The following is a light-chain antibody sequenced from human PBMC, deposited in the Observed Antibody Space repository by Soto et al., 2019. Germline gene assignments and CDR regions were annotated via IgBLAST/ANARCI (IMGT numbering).Light chain of an antibody. Sequence: QSALTQPPSASGSPGQSVTISCTGTSSDVGGYDYVSWYQQHPGKAPKLMIYELTIRTSGVSDTFYGSKSGNTDSLTVSGLQAEDEADYYCSSYTGGNPSYVFGTGTKVTVL. V-gene: IGLV2-8*01. CDR2: ELT. CDR3: SSYTGGNPSYV. J-gene: IGLJ1*01. CDR1: SSDVGGYDY.